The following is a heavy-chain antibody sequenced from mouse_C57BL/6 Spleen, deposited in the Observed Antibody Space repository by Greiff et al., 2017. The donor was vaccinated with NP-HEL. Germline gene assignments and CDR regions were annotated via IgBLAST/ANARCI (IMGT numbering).Heavy chain of an antibody. CDR1: GYTFTDYY. CDR2: INPYNGGT. J-gene: IGHJ4*01. CDR3: ARSDYYGSSSYAMDY. D-gene: IGHD1-1*01. Sequence: EVQLQQSGPVLVKPGASVKMSCKASGYTFTDYYMNWVKQSHGKSLEWIGVINPYNGGTSYNQKFKGKATLTVDKSSSTAYMELNSLTSEDSAVYDCARSDYYGSSSYAMDYWGQGTSVTVSS. V-gene: IGHV1-19*01.